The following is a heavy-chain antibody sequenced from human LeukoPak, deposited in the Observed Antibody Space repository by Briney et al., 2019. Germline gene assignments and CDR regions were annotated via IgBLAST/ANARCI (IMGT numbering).Heavy chain of an antibody. CDR1: GYSLTSYW. J-gene: IGHJ5*02. V-gene: IGHV5-51*01. Sequence: GESLKISCKGSGYSLTSYWIGWVRQMHGKGLEWMGIIYPGDSDTRYSPSFQGQVTISADKSISTAYLQWSSLKASDTAMYYCAGLAAAARNWFDPWGQGTLVTVSS. D-gene: IGHD6-13*01. CDR3: AGLAAAARNWFDP. CDR2: IYPGDSDT.